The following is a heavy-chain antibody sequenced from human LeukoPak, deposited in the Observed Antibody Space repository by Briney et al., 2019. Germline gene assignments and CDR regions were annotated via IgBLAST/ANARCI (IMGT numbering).Heavy chain of an antibody. CDR1: GFTFSSYA. V-gene: IGHV3-23*01. D-gene: IGHD3-10*01. CDR3: AKRLLWFGELSSLDY. J-gene: IGHJ4*02. CDR2: ISGSGGST. Sequence: GGSLRLSCAASGFTFSSYAMSWVRQAPGKGLEWVSAISGSGGSTYYADSVKGRFTISRDNSKNTLYLQMSSLRAEDTAVYYCAKRLLWFGELSSLDYWGQGTLVTVSS.